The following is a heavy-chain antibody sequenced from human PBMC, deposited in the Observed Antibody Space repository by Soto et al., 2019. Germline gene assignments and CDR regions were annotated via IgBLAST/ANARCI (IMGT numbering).Heavy chain of an antibody. D-gene: IGHD2-15*01. CDR1: GGSISSSSYY. CDR3: AKARTTYTDTYSHRTFDY. J-gene: IGHJ4*02. CDR2: IYYSGST. Sequence: SETLSLTCTVSGGSISSSSYYWGWIRQPPGKGLEWIGSIYYSGSTYYNPSLKSRVTISVDTSKNQFSLRAEDTAVYYCAKARTTYTDTYSHRTFDYWGQGILVTVSS. V-gene: IGHV4-39*01.